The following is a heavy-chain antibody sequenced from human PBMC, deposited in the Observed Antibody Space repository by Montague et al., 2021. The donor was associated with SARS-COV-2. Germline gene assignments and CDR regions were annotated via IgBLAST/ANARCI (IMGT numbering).Heavy chain of an antibody. D-gene: IGHD5-24*01. V-gene: IGHV4-59*01. Sequence: SETLSLTCTVSGGSISSYYWSWIRQPPGKGLEWIGYIYYSGSTNYNPSLKSRVTISVDTSKNQFSLKLSSVTAADTAVYYCARGFPRWLRFDPYFDYWGQGTLVTVSS. CDR1: GGSISSYY. CDR3: ARGFPRWLRFDPYFDY. J-gene: IGHJ4*02. CDR2: IYYSGST.